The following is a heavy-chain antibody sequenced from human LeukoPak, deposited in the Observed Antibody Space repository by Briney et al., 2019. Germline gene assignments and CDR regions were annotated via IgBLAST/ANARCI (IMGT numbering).Heavy chain of an antibody. CDR2: ISSSSSYI. J-gene: IGHJ4*02. D-gene: IGHD6-19*01. CDR1: GFTFSSYS. CDR3: ARDRTYSSGSPGD. V-gene: IGHV3-21*01. Sequence: GGSLRLSCAASGFTFSSYSMNWVRQAPGKGLEWVSSISSSSSYIYYADSVKGRFTISRDNAKNSLYLQMNSLRAEDTAVYYCARDRTYSSGSPGDWGQGTLVTVSS.